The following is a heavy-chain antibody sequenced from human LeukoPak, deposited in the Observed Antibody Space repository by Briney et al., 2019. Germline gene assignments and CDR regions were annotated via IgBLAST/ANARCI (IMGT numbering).Heavy chain of an antibody. CDR2: ISSSGSTI. V-gene: IGHV3-11*04. CDR3: ARAGISIAARRTYFDY. Sequence: GGSLRLSCAASGFTFSDYYMSWIRQAPGKGLEWVSYISSSGSTIYYADSVKGRFTNSRDNAKNSLYLQMNSLRDEDTAVYYCARAGISIAARRTYFDYWGQGTLVTVSS. J-gene: IGHJ4*02. D-gene: IGHD6-6*01. CDR1: GFTFSDYY.